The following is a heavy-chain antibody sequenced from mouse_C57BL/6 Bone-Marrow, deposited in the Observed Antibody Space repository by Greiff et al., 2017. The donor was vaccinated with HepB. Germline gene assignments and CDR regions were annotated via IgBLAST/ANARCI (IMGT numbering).Heavy chain of an antibody. Sequence: EVKLVESGGGLVQPGGSLKLSCAASGFTFSDYYMYWVRQTPEKRLEWVAYISNGGGSTYYPDTVKGRFTISRDNAKNTLYMQMSRLKSEDTAMYYCARQGDYDHWWFAYWGQGTLVTVSA. CDR2: ISNGGGST. CDR3: ARQGDYDHWWFAY. CDR1: GFTFSDYY. J-gene: IGHJ3*01. V-gene: IGHV5-12*01. D-gene: IGHD2-4*01.